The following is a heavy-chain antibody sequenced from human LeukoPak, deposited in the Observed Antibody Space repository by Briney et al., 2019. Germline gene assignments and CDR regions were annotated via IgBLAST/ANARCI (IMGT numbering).Heavy chain of an antibody. D-gene: IGHD6-6*01. J-gene: IGHJ6*02. CDR1: GYTFTSYA. CDR2: INTNTGNP. CDR3: ARTSSSPNLDV. Sequence: AASVTVSCKASGYTFTSYAMNWVRQAPGQGLEWMGWINTNTGNPTYAQGFTGRFVFSLDTSVSTAYLQISSLKAEDTAVYYCARTSSSPNLDVWGQGTTVTVSS. V-gene: IGHV7-4-1*02.